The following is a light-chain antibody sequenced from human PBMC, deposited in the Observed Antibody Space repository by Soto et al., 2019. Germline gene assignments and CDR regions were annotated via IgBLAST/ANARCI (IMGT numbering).Light chain of an antibody. CDR2: RNN. CDR1: TSNIGSSY. J-gene: IGLJ2*01. Sequence: QSVLTQPPSASGTPGQRVTISCFGSTSNIGSSYVYWYQQLPGTAPQLFIYRNNQRPTGVPDRFSGSKSGTSASLAVSGLRSEDEADYYCAAWDDSLSVVVFGGGTKLTVL. CDR3: AAWDDSLSVVV. V-gene: IGLV1-47*01.